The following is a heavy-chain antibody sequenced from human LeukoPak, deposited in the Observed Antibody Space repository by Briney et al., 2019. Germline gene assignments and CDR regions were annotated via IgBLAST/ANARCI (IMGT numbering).Heavy chain of an antibody. V-gene: IGHV3-74*01. D-gene: IGHD2-15*01. J-gene: IGHJ4*02. CDR3: ARELPFDY. CDR1: AFTFTNYW. Sequence: GGSLSLSCGASAFTFTNYWMHWVRQAPGKGLVWVSRINGDGSITNYADSVKGRFTISRDNTKNTLYLQMNSLRADDTAVYYCARELPFDYWGQGTLVTVSS. CDR2: INGDGSIT.